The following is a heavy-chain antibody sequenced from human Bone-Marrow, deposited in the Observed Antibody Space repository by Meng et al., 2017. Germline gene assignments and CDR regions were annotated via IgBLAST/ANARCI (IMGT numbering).Heavy chain of an antibody. CDR2: ISSSSSYI. J-gene: IGHJ4*02. Sequence: ETLSLTCAASGFTFSSYSMNWVRQAPGKGLEWVSSISSSSSYIYYADSVKGRFTISRDNAKNSLYLQMNSLRAEDTAVYYCARDAHYYGSGSPALGDYWGQGTLVTVSS. D-gene: IGHD3-10*01. V-gene: IGHV3-21*01. CDR1: GFTFSSYS. CDR3: ARDAHYYGSGSPALGDY.